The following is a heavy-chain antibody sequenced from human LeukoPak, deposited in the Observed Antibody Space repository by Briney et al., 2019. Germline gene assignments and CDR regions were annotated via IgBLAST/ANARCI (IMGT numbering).Heavy chain of an antibody. D-gene: IGHD4-17*01. CDR1: GYSFTSYW. CDR2: IYPGDSDT. V-gene: IGHV5-51*01. Sequence: GESLKISCKGSGYSFTSYWIGWVRQMPGKGLEHMGIIYPGDSDTRYSPAFQGQVTISADRSISTAYLQWSSLKASDTAMYYCARRDGDYGGASVHWGQGTLVTVSS. J-gene: IGHJ4*02. CDR3: ARRDGDYGGASVH.